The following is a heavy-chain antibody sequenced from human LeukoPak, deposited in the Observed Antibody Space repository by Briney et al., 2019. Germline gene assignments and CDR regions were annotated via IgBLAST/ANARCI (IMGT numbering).Heavy chain of an antibody. CDR1: GFTFSSHG. CDR3: ARDITNTVVTPRRYYYYGMDV. V-gene: IGHV3-33*01. J-gene: IGHJ6*02. Sequence: PGGSLRLSCAASGFTFSSHGMHWVRQAPGKGLEWLTIIWNDGSDKDYVDSVKGRFTVSRDNSKNTLYLQMNSLRAEDTAVYYCARDITNTVVTPRRYYYYGMDVWGQGTTVTVSS. D-gene: IGHD4-23*01. CDR2: IWNDGSDK.